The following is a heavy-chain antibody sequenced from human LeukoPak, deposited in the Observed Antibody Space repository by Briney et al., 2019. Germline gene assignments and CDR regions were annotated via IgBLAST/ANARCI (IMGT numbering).Heavy chain of an antibody. D-gene: IGHD2-15*01. Sequence: ASVKVSCKASGGTFTSYAISWVRQATGQGLEWMGWMNPNSGNTGYAQKFQGRVTMTRNTSISTAYIELSSLRSEDTAVYYCARGGYCSGGSCYKSCYYYYYMDVWGKGTTVTISS. CDR3: ARGGYCSGGSCYKSCYYYYYMDV. J-gene: IGHJ6*03. CDR1: GGTFTSYA. V-gene: IGHV1-8*02. CDR2: MNPNSGNT.